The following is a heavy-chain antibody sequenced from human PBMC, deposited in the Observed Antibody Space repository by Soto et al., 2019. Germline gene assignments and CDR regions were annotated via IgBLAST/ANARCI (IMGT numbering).Heavy chain of an antibody. V-gene: IGHV4-4*07. J-gene: IGHJ4*02. D-gene: IGHD1-7*01. CDR1: GASITDYS. CDR3: ARESGENWSYEAY. CDR2: IYATGKN. Sequence: SETLSLTCPVSGASITDYSWNWIRQSAGKGLEWIGRIYATGKNQVNPSLQSRVTMSLDTSKNQFSLKLTSVTAADTAVYYCARESGENWSYEAYWGQGTLVTVSS.